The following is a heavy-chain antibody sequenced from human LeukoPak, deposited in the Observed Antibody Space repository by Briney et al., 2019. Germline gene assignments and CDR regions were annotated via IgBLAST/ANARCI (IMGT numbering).Heavy chain of an antibody. CDR1: GYTFTCYG. D-gene: IGHD3-10*01. CDR3: ARDPGSGSQFSYWFDP. V-gene: IGHV1-18*04. J-gene: IGHJ5*02. CDR2: ISAYNGNT. Sequence: ASVKVSCKASGYTFTCYGISWVRQAPGQGLEWMGWISAYNGNTNYAQKLQGRVTMTTDTSTSTAYMELRSLRSDDTAVYYCARDPGSGSQFSYWFDPWGQGTLVTVSS.